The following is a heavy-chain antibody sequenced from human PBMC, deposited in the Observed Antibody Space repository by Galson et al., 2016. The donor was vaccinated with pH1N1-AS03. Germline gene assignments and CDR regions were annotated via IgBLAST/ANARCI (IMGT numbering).Heavy chain of an antibody. CDR1: GGTFSNYA. J-gene: IGHJ4*02. V-gene: IGHV1-69*13. Sequence: SVKVSCKASGGTFSNYAISWMRQAPGQGLEWMGGIHPIFGTPSYAQKFQGRLTVTADDSTSAAYMELSSLTSEYTAMYYCARDRHYDSSGRFYYESEHWGQGTLVIVSS. D-gene: IGHD3-22*01. CDR2: IHPIFGTP. CDR3: ARDRHYDSSGRFYYESEH.